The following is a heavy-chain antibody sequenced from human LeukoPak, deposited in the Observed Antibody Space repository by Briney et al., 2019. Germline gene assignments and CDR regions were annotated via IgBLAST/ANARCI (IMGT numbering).Heavy chain of an antibody. J-gene: IGHJ1*01. CDR2: IAQDGTQK. CDR1: GFTFTNYW. V-gene: IGHV3-7*01. Sequence: TAGTLRLSCAASGFTFTNYWMTWVRQAPGKGLEWLANIAQDGTQKNYVDSVKGRFTISRDNAKNSIYLQMNSLRAEDTAVYYCARENWGPEYWGHGCLVTVSS. D-gene: IGHD7-27*01. CDR3: ARENWGPEY.